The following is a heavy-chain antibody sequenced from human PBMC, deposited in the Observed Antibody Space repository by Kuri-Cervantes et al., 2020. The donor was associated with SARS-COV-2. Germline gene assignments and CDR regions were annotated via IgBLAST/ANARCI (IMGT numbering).Heavy chain of an antibody. CDR3: ARGQLRYFDWLLRKGAFDI. J-gene: IGHJ3*02. Sequence: SETLSLTCTVSGGSISSYYWSWIRQPAGKGLEWIGRIYTSGSTNYNPSLKSRVTMSVDTSKNQFSLKLSSVTAADTAVYYCARGQLRYFDWLLRKGAFDIWGQGTMVTVSS. V-gene: IGHV4-4*07. CDR2: IYTSGST. CDR1: GGSISSYY. D-gene: IGHD3-9*01.